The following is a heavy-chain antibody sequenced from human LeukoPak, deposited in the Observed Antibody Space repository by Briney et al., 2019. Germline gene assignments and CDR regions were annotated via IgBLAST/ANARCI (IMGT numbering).Heavy chain of an antibody. V-gene: IGHV3-48*01. CDR1: GFTFSSYS. Sequence: GGSLRLSCAASGFTFSSYSMNWVRQAPGKGLEWVSYISSSSSTIYYADSVKGRFTISRDNAKNSLYLQMNSLRAEDTAVYYCARSSSSWFAEYFQHWGQGTLVTVSS. D-gene: IGHD6-13*01. J-gene: IGHJ1*01. CDR3: ARSSSSWFAEYFQH. CDR2: ISSSSSTI.